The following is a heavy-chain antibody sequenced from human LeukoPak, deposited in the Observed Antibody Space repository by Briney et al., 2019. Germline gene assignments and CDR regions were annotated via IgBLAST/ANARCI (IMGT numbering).Heavy chain of an antibody. CDR1: GFSFSNYG. CDR2: IKQDGSEA. CDR3: ATRYCTIPACRASSYHCMDN. J-gene: IGHJ6*03. D-gene: IGHD2-8*01. V-gene: IGHV3-7*01. Sequence: PGGSLRLSCAASGFSFSNYGIHWVRQAPGKGLEWVANIKQDGSEAYYVDSVKGRFTVSRDNAKNSLYLQLNSLGAEDTAVYYRATRYCTIPACRASSYHCMDNWGKGTTVTVSS.